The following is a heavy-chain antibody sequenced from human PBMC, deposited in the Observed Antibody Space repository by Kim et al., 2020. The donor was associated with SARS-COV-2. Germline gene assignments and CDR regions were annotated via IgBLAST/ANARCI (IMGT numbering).Heavy chain of an antibody. D-gene: IGHD3-22*01. J-gene: IGHJ4*02. V-gene: IGHV3-30*07. Sequence: GRFTISRDNSKNTLYLQMNSLRAEDTAVYYCARVGRNYYDSSGFLDGFDYWGQGTLVTVSS. CDR3: ARVGRNYYDSSGFLDGFDY.